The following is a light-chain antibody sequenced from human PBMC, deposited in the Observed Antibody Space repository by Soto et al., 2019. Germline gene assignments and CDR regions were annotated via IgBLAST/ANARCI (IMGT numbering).Light chain of an antibody. J-gene: IGKJ3*01. CDR1: QSLVYSDGDTF. CDR3: MQAIYWPFT. Sequence: DVVLTQSPLFLPVTLGQPASISCRSSQSLVYSDGDTFLSWFQQRPGQSPRRLIYKVSNRDTGVPVRFSGSGSGTDFPLKISRVEAEDVGVYFCMQAIYWPFTFGPGTKVDIK. V-gene: IGKV2-30*01. CDR2: KVS.